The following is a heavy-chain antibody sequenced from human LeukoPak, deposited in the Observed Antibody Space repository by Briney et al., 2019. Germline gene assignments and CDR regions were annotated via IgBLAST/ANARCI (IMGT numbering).Heavy chain of an antibody. V-gene: IGHV3-66*01. CDR2: IYSGGST. D-gene: IGHD6-19*01. J-gene: IGHJ4*02. Sequence: PGGSLRLSRAASGFTVSSNYMSWVRQAPGKGLEWVSVIYSGGSTYYADSVKGRFTISRDNSKNTLYLQMNSLRAEDTAVYYCARDRGSSGWYYFDYWGQGTLVTVSS. CDR1: GFTVSSNY. CDR3: ARDRGSSGWYYFDY.